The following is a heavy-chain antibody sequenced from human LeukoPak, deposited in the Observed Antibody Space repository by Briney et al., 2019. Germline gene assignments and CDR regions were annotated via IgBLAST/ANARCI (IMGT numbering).Heavy chain of an antibody. CDR1: GGSVSSYY. D-gene: IGHD3-22*01. CDR3: ARRTYFYDSSGYYFDY. CDR2: IYYSGST. Sequence: PSETLSLTCTVSGGSVSSYYWSWIRQPPGKGLECIGYIYYSGSTNYNPSLKSRVTISVDTSKNQFSLKLSSVTAADTAVYYCARRTYFYDSSGYYFDYWGQGTLVTVSS. J-gene: IGHJ4*02. V-gene: IGHV4-59*02.